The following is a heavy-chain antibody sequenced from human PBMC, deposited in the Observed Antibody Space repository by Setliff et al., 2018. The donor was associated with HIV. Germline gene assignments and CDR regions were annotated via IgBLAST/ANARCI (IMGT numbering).Heavy chain of an antibody. CDR3: ARDSGSTWYASSRSDY. CDR1: GFTFSNYG. Sequence: GGSLRLSCAASGFTFSNYGMNWVRQAPGKELEWVSYISDSSSTIYYAGSVRGRFTISRDNARNSLYLQMNSLRAEDTAVYYCARDSGSTWYASSRSDYWGQGTLVTVSS. V-gene: IGHV3-48*01. J-gene: IGHJ4*02. D-gene: IGHD6-13*01. CDR2: ISDSSSTI.